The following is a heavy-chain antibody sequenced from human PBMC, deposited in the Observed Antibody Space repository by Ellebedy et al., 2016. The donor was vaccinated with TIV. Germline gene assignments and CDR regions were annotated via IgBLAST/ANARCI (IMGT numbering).Heavy chain of an antibody. CDR3: AAYYGGRFDY. V-gene: IGHV4-59*01. CDR2: IYYIGIT. CDR1: GGSISTFY. Sequence: MPSETLSLTCNVSGGSISTFYWSWIRQPPGKGLEFIGYIYYIGITNYNPSLESRVAISLDTSENQFPLRLSSVTAADTAVYYCAAYYGGRFDYWGQGTLVTVSS. J-gene: IGHJ4*02. D-gene: IGHD4-23*01.